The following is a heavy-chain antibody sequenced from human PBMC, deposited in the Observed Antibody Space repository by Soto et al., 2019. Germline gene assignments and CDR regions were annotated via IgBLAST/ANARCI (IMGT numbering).Heavy chain of an antibody. Sequence: NPSETLSLTCTVSGGSISSGGYYWSWIRQHPGKGLGWIGYIYYSGSTYYNPSLKSRVTISVDTSKNQFSLKLSSVTAADTAVYYCASGRWYYYDSSGYYSPYFDYWGQGTLVTVSS. CDR1: GGSISSGGYY. D-gene: IGHD3-22*01. CDR2: IYYSGST. J-gene: IGHJ4*02. CDR3: ASGRWYYYDSSGYYSPYFDY. V-gene: IGHV4-31*03.